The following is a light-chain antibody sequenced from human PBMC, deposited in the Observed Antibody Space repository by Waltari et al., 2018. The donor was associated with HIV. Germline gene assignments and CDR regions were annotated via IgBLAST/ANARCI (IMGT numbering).Light chain of an antibody. Sequence: DIQMTQSPSSLSASVGDIVTISCRASQSFTTYLNWYQQKPGKAPKLLIYATSSLQSGVPSRFSGSGSGTDFTLTISSLQPEDFATYYCQQSYSSPRTFGQGTKVEI. CDR1: QSFTTY. J-gene: IGKJ1*01. V-gene: IGKV1-39*01. CDR2: ATS. CDR3: QQSYSSPRT.